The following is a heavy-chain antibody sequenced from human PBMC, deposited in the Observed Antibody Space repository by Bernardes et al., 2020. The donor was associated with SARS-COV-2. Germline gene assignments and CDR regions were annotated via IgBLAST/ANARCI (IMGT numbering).Heavy chain of an antibody. CDR1: GGSISSGGYY. CDR2: IYYSGST. CDR3: ARVEGRITIFGVVVNWFDP. J-gene: IGHJ5*02. Sequence: SETLSLTCTVSGGSISSGGYYWSWIPQHPGKGLEWIGYIYYSGSTYYNPSLKSRVTISVDTSKNQFSLKLSSVTAADTAVYYCARVEGRITIFGVVVNWFDPWGQGTLVTVSS. V-gene: IGHV4-31*03. D-gene: IGHD3-3*01.